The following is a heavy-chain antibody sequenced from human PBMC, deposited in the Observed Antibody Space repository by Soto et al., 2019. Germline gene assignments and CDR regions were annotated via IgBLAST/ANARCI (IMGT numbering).Heavy chain of an antibody. D-gene: IGHD4-17*01. CDR1: GGSFSGYY. J-gene: IGHJ2*01. CDR3: ATYLTTVGWNPWYFDL. V-gene: IGHV4-34*01. Sequence: SETLSLTCAVYGGSFSGYYWSWIRQPPGKGLEWIGEINHSGSTNYNPSLKSRVTISVDTSKNQFSLKLSSVTAADTAVYYCATYLTTVGWNPWYFDLWGRGTLVTVSS. CDR2: INHSGST.